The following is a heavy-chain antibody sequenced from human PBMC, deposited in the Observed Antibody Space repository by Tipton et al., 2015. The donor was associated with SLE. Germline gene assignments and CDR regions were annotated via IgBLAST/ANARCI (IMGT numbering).Heavy chain of an antibody. V-gene: IGHV4-38-2*02. CDR1: GYSISSGYY. CDR3: ARESVVVPAALIYYYYMDV. Sequence: TLSLTCTVSGYSISSGYYWGWIRQPPGKGLEWIGSIYHSGRTYYNPSLKSIVTISVDTSKNQFSLKLSSVTAADTAVYYCARESVVVPAALIYYYYMDVWGKGTTVTVSS. D-gene: IGHD2-2*01. J-gene: IGHJ6*03. CDR2: IYHSGRT.